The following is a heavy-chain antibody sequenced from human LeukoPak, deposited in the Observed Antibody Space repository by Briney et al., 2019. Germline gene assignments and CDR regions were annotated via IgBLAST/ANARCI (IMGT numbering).Heavy chain of an antibody. CDR2: IKSKTDGGTT. D-gene: IGHD3-22*01. CDR1: GFTFSNAW. Sequence: GGSPRLSCAASGFTFSNAWMSWVRQAPGKGLEWGGRIKSKTDGGTTDYAAPVKGRFTISRDDSKNMLYLQMNSLKTEDTAVYYCSTYLFDSSGYVLSDYWGQGTLVTVSS. V-gene: IGHV3-15*01. J-gene: IGHJ4*02. CDR3: STYLFDSSGYVLSDY.